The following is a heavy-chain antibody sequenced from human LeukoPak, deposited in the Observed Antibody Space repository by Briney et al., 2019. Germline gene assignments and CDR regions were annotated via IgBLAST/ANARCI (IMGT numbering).Heavy chain of an antibody. V-gene: IGHV1-46*01. CDR3: ARSALSGTGYFDY. D-gene: IGHD1-1*01. J-gene: IGHJ4*02. Sequence: GASVKVSCKASGYTFTTYYMHWVRQAPGQGLEWMGIINPSGGGTTYAQKFRGRVSMTGDTSTSTVYMELTRLISEDTAVYYCARSALSGTGYFDYWGQGTLVTVSS. CDR2: INPSGGGT. CDR1: GYTFTTYY.